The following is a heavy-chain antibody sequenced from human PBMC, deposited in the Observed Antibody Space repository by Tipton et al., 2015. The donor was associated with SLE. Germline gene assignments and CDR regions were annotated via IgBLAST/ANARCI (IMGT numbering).Heavy chain of an antibody. CDR2: INHSGST. V-gene: IGHV4-34*01. J-gene: IGHJ4*02. Sequence: TLSLTCAVYGGSFSGYYWSWIRQPPGKGLEWIGEINHSGSTNYNPSLKSRVTISVDTSKNQFSLKLSSVTAADTAVYYCARGGFLSKAARRRGYSFDYWGQGTLVTVSS. D-gene: IGHD6-6*01. CDR1: GGSFSGYY. CDR3: ARGGFLSKAARRRGYSFDY.